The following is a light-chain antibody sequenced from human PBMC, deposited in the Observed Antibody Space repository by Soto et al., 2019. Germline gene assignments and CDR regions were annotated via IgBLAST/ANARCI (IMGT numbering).Light chain of an antibody. CDR2: EVN. CDR1: SSDVGGYKY. J-gene: IGLJ1*01. CDR3: SSYAGSNNLGV. V-gene: IGLV2-8*01. Sequence: QPVLTQPPSASGSPGQSVTISCTGTSSDVGGYKYVSWYQQHPGKAPKLMIFEVNKRPSGVPDRFSGSKSGNTASLTVSGLQAEDEADYYCSSYAGSNNLGVFGTGTKLTVL.